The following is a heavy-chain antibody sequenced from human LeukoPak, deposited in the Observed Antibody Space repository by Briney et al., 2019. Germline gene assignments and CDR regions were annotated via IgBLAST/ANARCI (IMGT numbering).Heavy chain of an antibody. V-gene: IGHV3-23*01. J-gene: IGHJ6*02. Sequence: PGGSLRLSCAASGFTFSSYAMSWVRQAPGKGLEWVSAISGSGGSTYYADSVKGRFTISRDNSKNTLYLQMNSLRAEDTAVYYCAKEYSSSWYWTYFGMDVWGQGTRSPSP. CDR1: GFTFSSYA. CDR3: AKEYSSSWYWTYFGMDV. D-gene: IGHD6-13*01. CDR2: ISGSGGST.